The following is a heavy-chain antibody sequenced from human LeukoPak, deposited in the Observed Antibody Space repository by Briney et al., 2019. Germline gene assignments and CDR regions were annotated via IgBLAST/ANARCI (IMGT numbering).Heavy chain of an antibody. J-gene: IGHJ5*02. Sequence: ASEKVSCKASGYTFTSYGIGWVRQAPGQGLEWMGWISANNGNTNYAQKFQGRVTMTTDTPTSTVYMELRSLTSDDTAVYYCARVVVRGVNWFDPWGQGTLVTVSS. CDR3: ARVVVRGVNWFDP. V-gene: IGHV1-18*04. CDR2: ISANNGNT. CDR1: GYTFTSYG. D-gene: IGHD3-10*01.